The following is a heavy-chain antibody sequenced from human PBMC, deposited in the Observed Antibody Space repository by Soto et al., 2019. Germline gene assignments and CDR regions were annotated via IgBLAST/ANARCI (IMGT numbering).Heavy chain of an antibody. CDR3: ARGLWNFDL. CDR1: GFTFSDHY. J-gene: IGHJ2*01. D-gene: IGHD3-16*01. Sequence: QVQLVESGGGLVKPGGSLRLSCAASGFTFSDHYMSWIRQAPGRGLQWISYIKTSGSTMYYADSVKGRFTVSRDNAKNSLYLRMNRLRAEDTAVYYCARGLWNFDLWGRGTLVTVSS. V-gene: IGHV3-11*01. CDR2: IKTSGSTM.